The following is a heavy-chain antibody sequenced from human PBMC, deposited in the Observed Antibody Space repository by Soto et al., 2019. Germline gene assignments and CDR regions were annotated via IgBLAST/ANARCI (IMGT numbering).Heavy chain of an antibody. J-gene: IGHJ6*02. Sequence: QVQLVQSGAEVKKPGSSVKVSCKASGGTFSSYAISWVRQAPGQGLEWMGGIIPIFGTANYAQKFQGRVTITADESMSTAYMELSSLRSEDTAVYYCARLREYSIPSTYYYYGMDVWGQGTTVTVSS. V-gene: IGHV1-69*01. CDR3: ARLREYSIPSTYYYYGMDV. CDR2: IIPIFGTA. D-gene: IGHD6-6*01. CDR1: GGTFSSYA.